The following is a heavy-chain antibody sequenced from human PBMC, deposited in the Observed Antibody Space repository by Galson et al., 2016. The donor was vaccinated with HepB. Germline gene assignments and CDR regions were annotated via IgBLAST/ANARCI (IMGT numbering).Heavy chain of an antibody. CDR3: ALGSHYFGPFDY. D-gene: IGHD3-10*01. Sequence: PALVKPTQTLTLTCTFSGFSLSTSAMCVSWIRQVPGEALEWLVVIDWDDDKYYSTSLKTRLTISQDTSKNQVVLTMTNMDPVDTATYYCALGSHYFGPFDYWGQGTLVTVSS. CDR2: IDWDDDK. V-gene: IGHV2-70*13. CDR1: GFSLSTSAMC. J-gene: IGHJ4*02.